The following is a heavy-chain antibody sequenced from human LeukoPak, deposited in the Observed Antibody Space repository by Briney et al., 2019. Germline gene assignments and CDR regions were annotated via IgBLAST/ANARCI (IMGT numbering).Heavy chain of an antibody. CDR3: ARELYSNGPSFDY. D-gene: IGHD6-19*01. CDR1: GFTFSSYG. J-gene: IGHJ4*02. CDR2: ISYDGSNK. Sequence: GGSLRLSCAASGFTFSSYGMHWVRQAPGKGLEWVAVISYDGSNKYYAGSVKGRFTISRDNSKNTLYLQMDSLRAEDTAVYYCARELYSNGPSFDYWGQGTLVTVSS. V-gene: IGHV3-30*03.